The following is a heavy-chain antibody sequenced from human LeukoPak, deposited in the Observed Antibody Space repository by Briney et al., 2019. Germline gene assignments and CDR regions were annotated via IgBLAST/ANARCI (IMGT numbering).Heavy chain of an antibody. CDR2: IYYSGST. D-gene: IGHD4-17*01. J-gene: IGHJ5*02. CDR1: GGSISSSSYY. Sequence: PSETLSLTCTVSGGSISSSSYYWGWIRQPPGKGLEWIGSIYYSGSTYYNPSLKSRVTISVDTSKNQFSLKLSSVTAADTAVYYCARGQEYGDGWFDPWGQGTLVTVSS. CDR3: ARGQEYGDGWFDP. V-gene: IGHV4-39*01.